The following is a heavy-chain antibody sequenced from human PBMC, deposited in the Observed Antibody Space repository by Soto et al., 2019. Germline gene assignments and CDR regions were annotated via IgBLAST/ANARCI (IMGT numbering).Heavy chain of an antibody. CDR3: ARQPLHRVGSSISTLNM. CDR2: VCFGRDT. D-gene: IGHD1-26*01. Sequence: QLQESGPGLVKPSETLSLTCTVSGASIISGHFSWAWIRQSPGTGLAWLGSVCFGRDTYFNPFTKSRPTISADTDKNQFSLNLTSVTAADTAVYYCARQPLHRVGSSISTLNMWGEGTVVTVSS. V-gene: IGHV4-39*01. CDR1: GASIISGHFS. J-gene: IGHJ3*02.